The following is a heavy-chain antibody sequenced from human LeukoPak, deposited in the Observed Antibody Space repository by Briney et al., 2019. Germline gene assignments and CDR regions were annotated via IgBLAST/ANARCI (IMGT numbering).Heavy chain of an antibody. CDR1: GGAFSGYY. J-gene: IGHJ6*03. CDR3: ARIAPYYYYYYMDV. CDR2: INHSGST. Sequence: PSETLSLTGAVYGGAFSGYYWSWIRQPPGKGLEWIGEINHSGSTNYNPSLKSRVTISVDTSKNQFSLKLSSVTAADTAVYYCARIAPYYYYYYMDVWGKGTTVTVSS. D-gene: IGHD6-13*01. V-gene: IGHV4-34*01.